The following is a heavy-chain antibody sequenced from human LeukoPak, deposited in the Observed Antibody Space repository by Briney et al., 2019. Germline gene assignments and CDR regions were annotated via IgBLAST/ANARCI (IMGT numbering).Heavy chain of an antibody. CDR1: GGSISSGGYY. J-gene: IGHJ4*02. CDR2: IYHSGST. Sequence: PSETLSLTCTVSGGSISSGGYYWSWIRQPPGKGLEWIGYIYHSGSTYYNPSLKSRVTISVDRSKNQFSLKLSSVTAADTAVYFCARKVATINPFDYWGQGTLVTVSS. CDR3: ARKVATINPFDY. D-gene: IGHD5-24*01. V-gene: IGHV4-30-2*01.